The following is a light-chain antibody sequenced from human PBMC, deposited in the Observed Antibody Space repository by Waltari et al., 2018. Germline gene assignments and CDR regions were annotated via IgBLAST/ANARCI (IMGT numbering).Light chain of an antibody. J-gene: IGLJ2*01. CDR1: SSDVGGYNY. Sequence: QSALTQPASVSGSPGQSITISCTGTSSDVGGYNYVSWYQQHPGKAPKLMIYDVSNRPSGLSNRFAGSKSGKTASLTISGLQAEDEADYYCSSYISSSTLELFGGGTSLTVL. CDR3: SSYISSSTLEL. V-gene: IGLV2-14*03. CDR2: DVS.